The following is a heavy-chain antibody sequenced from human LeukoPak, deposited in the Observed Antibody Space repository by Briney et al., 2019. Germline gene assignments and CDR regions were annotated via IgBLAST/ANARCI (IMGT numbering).Heavy chain of an antibody. V-gene: IGHV3-30-3*01. CDR2: ISYDGSNK. J-gene: IGHJ4*02. Sequence: GGSLRLSCAASGFTFSSYAMHWVRQAPGKGLEWVAVISYDGSNKYFADSVKGRFTISRDNSKNTLYLQMNSLRAEDTAVYYCARSKSYYFGYWGQGTLVTVSS. CDR1: GFTFSSYA. CDR3: ARSKSYYFGY.